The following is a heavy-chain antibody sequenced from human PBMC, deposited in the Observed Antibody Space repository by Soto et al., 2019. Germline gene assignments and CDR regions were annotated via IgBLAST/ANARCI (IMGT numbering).Heavy chain of an antibody. J-gene: IGHJ4*02. CDR3: GGGEGDFVLVPVVMGLNY. CDR2: INAGNGNT. CDR1: GYTFTSYA. Sequence: ASVKVSCKASGYTFTSYAMHWVRQAPGQRLEWMGWINAGNGNTKYSQKFQGRVTITRDTSASTAYMELSSLRSEDTAVNNCGGGEGDFVLVPVVMGLNYWGQGTLVPSPQ. V-gene: IGHV1-3*01. D-gene: IGHD2-2*01.